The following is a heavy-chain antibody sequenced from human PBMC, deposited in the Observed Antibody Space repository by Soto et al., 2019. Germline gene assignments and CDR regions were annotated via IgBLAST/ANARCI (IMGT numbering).Heavy chain of an antibody. CDR3: VRSFGVAAADPYDY. Sequence: PSETLSLTCTVSGGSMTPYYWTWIRQSPGKGLEWIGYISFNGTTDYNPSLKSRLTISVDTSKNQFSMKLSSVSAADTAVYYCVRSFGVAAADPYDYWGQGTLVTVSS. CDR2: ISFNGTT. V-gene: IGHV4-59*01. J-gene: IGHJ4*02. D-gene: IGHD6-13*01. CDR1: GGSMTPYY.